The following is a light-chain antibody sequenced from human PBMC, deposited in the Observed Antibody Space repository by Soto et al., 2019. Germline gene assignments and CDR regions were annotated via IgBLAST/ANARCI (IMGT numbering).Light chain of an antibody. CDR3: MQGTHWPHT. Sequence: DVVMTQSPLSLPVTLGHPAATSCRSSHNVLYSDGTTYLNWFHQRPGQSPRRLISKVSHRDSGVPDRFSGSGSDTDFTLKISRVEADDVGVYYCMQGTHWPHTFGQGTKVDIK. CDR2: KVS. V-gene: IGKV2-30*01. J-gene: IGKJ2*01. CDR1: HNVLYSDGTTY.